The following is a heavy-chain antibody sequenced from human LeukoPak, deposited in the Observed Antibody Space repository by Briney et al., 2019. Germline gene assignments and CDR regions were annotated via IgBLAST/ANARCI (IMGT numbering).Heavy chain of an antibody. CDR1: GFIFGDYA. Sequence: GGSLRLSCTGAGFIFGDYALSWVRQAPGKGLEWVSAISGSGGSTYYADSVKGRFTISRDNSKNTLYLQMNSLRAEDTAVYYCAKGEYSSSSVDYWGQGTLVTVSS. CDR3: AKGEYSSSSVDY. J-gene: IGHJ4*02. D-gene: IGHD6-6*01. CDR2: ISGSGGST. V-gene: IGHV3-23*01.